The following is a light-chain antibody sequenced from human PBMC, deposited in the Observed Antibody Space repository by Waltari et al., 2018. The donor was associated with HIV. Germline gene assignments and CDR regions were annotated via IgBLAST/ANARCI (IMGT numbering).Light chain of an antibody. CDR2: SNN. CDR1: RSNIASNT. J-gene: IGLJ3*02. Sequence: QSVLTQPPSASGTPGQRVTISCSGSRSNIASNTLNVYQPLPGTAPKLLIYSNNQRPSGVPDRFSGSKSGTSASLAISGLQSEDEADYYCAAWDDNLNGWVFGGGTKLTVL. CDR3: AAWDDNLNGWV. V-gene: IGLV1-44*01.